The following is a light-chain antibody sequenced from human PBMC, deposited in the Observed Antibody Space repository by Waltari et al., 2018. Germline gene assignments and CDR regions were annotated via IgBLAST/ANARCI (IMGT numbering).Light chain of an antibody. J-gene: IGLJ3*02. V-gene: IGLV8-61*01. CDR2: KGN. CDR1: PGSLSTTSY. CDR3: SLYMGSGIWV. Sequence: QTLVTQEPSFSVSPGGTGTLTCTLSPGSLSTTSYPTWYQQTPGQAPRTLVYKGNSRSSGVPDRFSGSILGNKAALTITGAQADDECDYYCSLYMGSGIWVFGGGTKLTVL.